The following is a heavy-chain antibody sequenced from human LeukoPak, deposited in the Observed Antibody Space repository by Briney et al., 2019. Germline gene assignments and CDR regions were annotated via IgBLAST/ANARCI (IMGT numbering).Heavy chain of an antibody. Sequence: PGGSLRLSCAASGFTFSSYAMSWVRQAPGKGLEWVSAISGSGDNTYYADSVKGRFTISRDNSKNTLYLQMDSLRAEDTAVYYCAKERYSSGWYAYMDVWGKGTTVTVSS. D-gene: IGHD6-19*01. CDR3: AKERYSSGWYAYMDV. J-gene: IGHJ6*04. V-gene: IGHV3-23*01. CDR1: GFTFSSYA. CDR2: ISGSGDNT.